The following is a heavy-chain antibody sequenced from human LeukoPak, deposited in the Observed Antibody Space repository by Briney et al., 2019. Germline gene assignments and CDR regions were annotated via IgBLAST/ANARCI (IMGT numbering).Heavy chain of an antibody. CDR1: GFTVSSTY. CDR3: TISGYSYVDY. CDR2: IKSKTDGGTT. D-gene: IGHD5-18*01. V-gene: IGHV3-15*01. Sequence: PGGSLRLSCVASGFTVSSTYMSWVRQAPGKGLEWVGRIKSKTDGGTTDYAAPVKGRFTISRDDSKNTLYLQMNSLKTEDTAVYYCTISGYSYVDYWGQGTLVTVSS. J-gene: IGHJ4*02.